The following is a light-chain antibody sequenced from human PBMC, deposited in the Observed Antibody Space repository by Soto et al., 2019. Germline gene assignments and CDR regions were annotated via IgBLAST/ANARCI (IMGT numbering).Light chain of an antibody. CDR2: QVS. CDR1: QGLVYSNGNIY. CDR3: MQGTHWPWT. V-gene: IGKV2-30*01. Sequence: DVVMTQSPLSLPVTLGQPASISCRSGQGLVYSNGNIYLNWIHQRPGQSPRRLIYQVSNRDSGVPDRFSGSGSGTNFTLKINRVEAEDVGVYYCMQGTHWPWTLGQGTKVEIK. J-gene: IGKJ1*01.